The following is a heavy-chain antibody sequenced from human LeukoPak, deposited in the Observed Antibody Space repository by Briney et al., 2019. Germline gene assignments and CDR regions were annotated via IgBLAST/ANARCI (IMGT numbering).Heavy chain of an antibody. J-gene: IGHJ4*02. CDR3: AREGEYCSSSSCYAAQFDY. Sequence: SETLSLTCTVSGGSISSYYWSWIRQPAGKGLEWIGRIYTSGSTTYYPSLKSRVTMSVDTSRNQFSLKLSSLTAADTAVYYCAREGEYCSSSSCYAAQFDYWGQGTLVTVSS. CDR2: IYTSGST. CDR1: GGSISSYY. V-gene: IGHV4-4*07. D-gene: IGHD2-2*01.